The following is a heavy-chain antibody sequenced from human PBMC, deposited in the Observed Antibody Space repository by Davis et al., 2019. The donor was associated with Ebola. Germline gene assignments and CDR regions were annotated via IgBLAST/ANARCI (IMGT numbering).Heavy chain of an antibody. CDR2: MNPNSGNT. J-gene: IGHJ4*02. CDR1: GYTFTSYD. D-gene: IGHD6-19*01. Sequence: AASVKVSCKASGYTFTSYDINWVRQATGQGLEWMGWMNPNSGNTGYAQKFQGRVTMTRNTSISTAYMELSSLRSDDTAVYYCARGHSSATGGDDYWGQGTLVTVSS. V-gene: IGHV1-8*01. CDR3: ARGHSSATGGDDY.